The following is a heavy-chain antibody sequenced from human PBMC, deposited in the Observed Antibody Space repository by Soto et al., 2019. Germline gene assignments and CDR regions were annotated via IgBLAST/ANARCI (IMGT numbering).Heavy chain of an antibody. CDR1: GYTFTSYG. D-gene: IGHD6-13*01. J-gene: IGHJ3*02. Sequence: ASVKVSCKASGYTFTSYGISWVRQAPGQGLGWMGWISAYNGNTNYAQKLQGRVTMTTDTSTSTAYMELRSLRSDDTAVYYCARGCSTSCRILNIAAAGDDAFDIWGQGTMVTVSS. CDR2: ISAYNGNT. V-gene: IGHV1-18*01. CDR3: ARGCSTSCRILNIAAAGDDAFDI.